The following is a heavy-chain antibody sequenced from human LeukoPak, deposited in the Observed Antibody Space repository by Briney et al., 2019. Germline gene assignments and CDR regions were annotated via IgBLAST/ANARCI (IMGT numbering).Heavy chain of an antibody. D-gene: IGHD3-22*01. Sequence: PGGSLRLSCVASGFTFSGHWMTWVRQAPQKGLECVAKIKDDGSEQWIADSVKGRFTISRDNARNSVFLHLNRLRLDDTAVYYCARHLLFRSSGYRPFVIWGGGTRGSVSS. J-gene: IGHJ4*02. V-gene: IGHV3-7*01. CDR3: ARHLLFRSSGYRPFVI. CDR1: GFTFSGHW. CDR2: IKDDGSEQ.